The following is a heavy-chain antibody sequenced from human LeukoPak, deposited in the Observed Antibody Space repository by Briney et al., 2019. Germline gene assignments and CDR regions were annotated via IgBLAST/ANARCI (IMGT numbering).Heavy chain of an antibody. V-gene: IGHV3-21*01. CDR2: ISSDARDP. D-gene: IGHD3-3*01. Sequence: PGGSLRLSCAASGFTFSSYSMSWVRQAPGKGLDWVSSISSDARDPYYADSVKGRFTISRDNAKNSLYLQLNSLRAEDTAVYYCARGGSFGVDRNDYWGQGTLVTVSS. J-gene: IGHJ4*02. CDR1: GFTFSSYS. CDR3: ARGGSFGVDRNDY.